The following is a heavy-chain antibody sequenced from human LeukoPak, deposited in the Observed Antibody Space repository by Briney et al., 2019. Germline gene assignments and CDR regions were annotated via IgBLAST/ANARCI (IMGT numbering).Heavy chain of an antibody. Sequence: GGSLRLSCAASGFTVSTNYMSWVRQAPGKGLEWVSFIYSGGSKYYVEYVKGRLTISRDNSKKTLYLQMNSLRAEVTAVDYCASKSSPKTGVWTSDCYCYYMDVWGKGTTVTVSS. J-gene: IGHJ6*03. D-gene: IGHD7-27*01. CDR1: GFTVSTNY. CDR2: IYSGGSK. CDR3: ASKSSPKTGVWTSDCYCYYMDV. V-gene: IGHV3-53*01.